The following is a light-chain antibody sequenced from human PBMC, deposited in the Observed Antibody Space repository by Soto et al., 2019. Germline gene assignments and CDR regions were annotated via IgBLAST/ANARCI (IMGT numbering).Light chain of an antibody. CDR3: SSYTNNYTLI. V-gene: IGLV2-14*03. Sequence: QSALTQPASVSGSPGQSITLSCTGTSSDVGGYKFVSWHQQHPGKAPRLIIYDVTNRPSGVSSRFSGSKSGNTAALTISGLQAEDEADYYGSSYTNNYTLIFGGGTQLTVL. CDR2: DVT. CDR1: SSDVGGYKF. J-gene: IGLJ2*01.